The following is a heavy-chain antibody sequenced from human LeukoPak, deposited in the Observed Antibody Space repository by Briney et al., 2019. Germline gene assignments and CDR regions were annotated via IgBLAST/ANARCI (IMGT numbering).Heavy chain of an antibody. D-gene: IGHD6-13*01. V-gene: IGHV3-30*02. CDR2: IRYDGSNK. J-gene: IGHJ3*02. Sequence: PGGSLRLSCAAPGFTFSSYGMHWVRQAPGKGLEWVAFIRYDGSNKYYADSVKGRFTISRDNSKNTLYLQMNSLRAEDTAVYYCAKADSSSWSRPGDAFDIWGQGTMVTVSS. CDR1: GFTFSSYG. CDR3: AKADSSSWSRPGDAFDI.